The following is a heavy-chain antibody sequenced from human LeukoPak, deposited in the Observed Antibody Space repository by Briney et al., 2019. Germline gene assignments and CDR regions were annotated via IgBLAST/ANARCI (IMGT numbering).Heavy chain of an antibody. V-gene: IGHV4-59*12. CDR1: GDSISSYY. D-gene: IGHD5-12*01. Sequence: SETLSLTCTVSGDSISSYYWSWIRQPPGKGLEWIGYIYYSGSTNYNPSLKSRVTISVDTSKNQFSLKLSSATAADTAVYYCAREGYSGYDLTPRGPIDYWGQGTLVTVSS. CDR3: AREGYSGYDLTPRGPIDY. CDR2: IYYSGST. J-gene: IGHJ4*02.